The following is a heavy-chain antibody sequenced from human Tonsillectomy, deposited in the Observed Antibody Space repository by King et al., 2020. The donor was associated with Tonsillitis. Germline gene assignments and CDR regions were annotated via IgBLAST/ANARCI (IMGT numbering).Heavy chain of an antibody. J-gene: IGHJ5*02. CDR3: ARPWVRNWFDP. V-gene: IGHV3-7*01. Sequence: VQLVESGGGLVQPGGSLRLSCAASGFSFSSYWMTWVRQAPGKGLEWVANIKQDGSEKYYVDSVKGRFTISRDNAKNSLYLQMNSLRAEDTAVCYCARPWVRNWFDPWGQGTLVTVSS. CDR1: GFSFSSYW. CDR2: IKQDGSEK. D-gene: IGHD1-1*01.